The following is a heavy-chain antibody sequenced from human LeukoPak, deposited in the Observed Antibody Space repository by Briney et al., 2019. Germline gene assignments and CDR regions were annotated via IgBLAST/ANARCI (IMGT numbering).Heavy chain of an antibody. CDR1: GGSIYNYY. Sequence: PSETLSLICTVSGGSIYNYYWSWIRQPPGKGLEWIGFISYSGSTNYNPALKSRVTISVDTSKNQFSLKLSSVTAADTAVYYCARDRYYDSSGYFNPGRYFDYWGQGTLVTVSS. J-gene: IGHJ4*02. CDR2: ISYSGST. D-gene: IGHD3-22*01. CDR3: ARDRYYDSSGYFNPGRYFDY. V-gene: IGHV4-59*01.